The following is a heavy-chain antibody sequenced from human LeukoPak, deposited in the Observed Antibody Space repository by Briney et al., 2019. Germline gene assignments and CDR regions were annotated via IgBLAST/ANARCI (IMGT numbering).Heavy chain of an antibody. Sequence: ASVKVSCKASGYTFTGYYMHWVRQAPGQGLEWMGWINPNSGGTNYAQKFQGRVTMTRDTSISTVYMELSRLRSDDTAVYYCARPLGYCSSTSCSIDYWGQGTLVTVSS. CDR1: GYTFTGYY. CDR3: ARPLGYCSSTSCSIDY. CDR2: INPNSGGT. D-gene: IGHD2-2*01. V-gene: IGHV1-2*02. J-gene: IGHJ4*02.